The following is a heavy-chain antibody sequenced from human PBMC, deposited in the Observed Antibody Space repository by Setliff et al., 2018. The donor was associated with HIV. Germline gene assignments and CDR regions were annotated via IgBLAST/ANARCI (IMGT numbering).Heavy chain of an antibody. J-gene: IGHJ5*02. Sequence: SETLSLTCTVSGYSISSGYYWGWIRQPPGKGLEWIGSIYHSGSTYYNPSLKSRVTISVDASKNQFSLKPSSVTAADTAVYYCATGSGSFPPYNWFDPWGQGTLVTVSS. V-gene: IGHV4-38-2*02. CDR1: GYSISSGYY. CDR3: ATGSGSFPPYNWFDP. CDR2: IYHSGST. D-gene: IGHD3-10*01.